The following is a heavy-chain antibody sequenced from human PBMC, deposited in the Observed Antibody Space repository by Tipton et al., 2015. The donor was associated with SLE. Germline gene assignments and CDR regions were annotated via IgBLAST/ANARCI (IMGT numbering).Heavy chain of an antibody. CDR2: IASTGTST. V-gene: IGHV3-48*03. Sequence: SLRLSCAASGFTFDTYEMNWVRQAPGKGLEWISYIASTGTSTYYASSVKGRFTISRDNARNLLFLEMNSLRAEDTAVYYCARGRLRDYYFDYWGQGTLVTVSS. CDR3: ARGRLRDYYFDY. CDR1: GFTFDTYE. D-gene: IGHD3/OR15-3a*01. J-gene: IGHJ4*02.